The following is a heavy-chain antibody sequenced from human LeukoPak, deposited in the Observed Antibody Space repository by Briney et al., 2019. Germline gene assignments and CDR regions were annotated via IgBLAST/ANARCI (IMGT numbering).Heavy chain of an antibody. CDR1: GGSISSYY. Sequence: SETLSLTCTVSGGSISSYYRSWIRQPPGKGLEWIGYIYYSGSTTYSPSLKSRVTISVDTSKNQFSLKLSSVTAADTAVYYCATLRYCSGTSCFPKYFQHWGQGTLVTVSS. CDR2: IYYSGST. CDR3: ATLRYCSGTSCFPKYFQH. V-gene: IGHV4-59*08. D-gene: IGHD2-15*01. J-gene: IGHJ1*01.